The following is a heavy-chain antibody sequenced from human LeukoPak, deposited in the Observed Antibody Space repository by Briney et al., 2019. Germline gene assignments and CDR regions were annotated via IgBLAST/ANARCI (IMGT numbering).Heavy chain of an antibody. J-gene: IGHJ5*02. Sequence: GGSLRLSCAASGFTFTSYALSWVRQAPGKGLEWVSTISGGGGNTYYADSVKGRFTISRDISKNMLYLQMNSLRAEDTAVYYCANDGDIWLGDLNWFDPWGQGTLVTVSS. V-gene: IGHV3-23*01. CDR3: ANDGDIWLGDLNWFDP. CDR1: GFTFTSYA. CDR2: ISGGGGNT. D-gene: IGHD3-10*01.